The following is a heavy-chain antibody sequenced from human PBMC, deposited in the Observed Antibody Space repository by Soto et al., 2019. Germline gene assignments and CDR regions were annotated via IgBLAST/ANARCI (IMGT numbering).Heavy chain of an antibody. J-gene: IGHJ6*02. V-gene: IGHV5-51*01. CDR1: GYSFTSYW. CDR3: ASAEYSSSPGDYYYYYGMDV. D-gene: IGHD6-6*01. CDR2: IYPGDSDT. Sequence: RGESLKISCKGSGYSFTSYWIGWVRQMPGKGLEWMGIIYPGDSDTRYSPSFQGQVTISADKSISTAYLQWSSLKASDTAMYYCASAEYSSSPGDYYYYYGMDVWGQGTTVTVSS.